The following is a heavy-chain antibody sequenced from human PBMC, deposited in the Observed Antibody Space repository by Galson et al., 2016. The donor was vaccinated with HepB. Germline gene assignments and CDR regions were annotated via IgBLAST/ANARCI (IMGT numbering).Heavy chain of an antibody. CDR2: TYNRFKWHD. V-gene: IGHV6-1*01. CDR3: ARGTGDRKGRGGEGVDF. CDR1: GDSVSSHSVA. J-gene: IGHJ4*02. Sequence: CAISGDSVSSHSVAWNWIRQSPSRGLEWLGRTYNRFKWHDDYAESVRSRIVIDADTSRNQFSLHLNSVTPEDTAVYYCARGTGDRKGRGGEGVDFWGQGALVIVSS. D-gene: IGHD3-16*01.